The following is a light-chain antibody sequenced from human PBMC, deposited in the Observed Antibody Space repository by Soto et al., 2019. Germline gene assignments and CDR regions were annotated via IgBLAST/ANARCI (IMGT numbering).Light chain of an antibody. CDR2: EVS. CDR1: SSDVGGYNY. Sequence: QSVLTQPASVSGSPGQSITISCTVTSSDVGGYNYVSWYQQHPGKAPKLLIYEVSHRPSGVSNRFSGSKSGNTASLTISGLQAEDEADYYCTSYTSSDSLLYVFGTGTKVTV. CDR3: TSYTSSDSLLYV. V-gene: IGLV2-14*01. J-gene: IGLJ1*01.